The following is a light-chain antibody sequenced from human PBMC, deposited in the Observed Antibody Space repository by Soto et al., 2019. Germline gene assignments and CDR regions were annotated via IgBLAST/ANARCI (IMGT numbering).Light chain of an antibody. V-gene: IGKV3-20*01. CDR2: GAS. CDR3: QQYGRSPGLFT. CDR1: ESVASSY. J-gene: IGKJ3*01. Sequence: EIVLTQSPGTLSLSPGEGATLSCRASESVASSYLAWYQQKPGQAPRLLIYGASSRATGIPDRFSGSGSGTDFTLTITRLQPEDFAVYYCQQYGRSPGLFTFGPGTKVDIK.